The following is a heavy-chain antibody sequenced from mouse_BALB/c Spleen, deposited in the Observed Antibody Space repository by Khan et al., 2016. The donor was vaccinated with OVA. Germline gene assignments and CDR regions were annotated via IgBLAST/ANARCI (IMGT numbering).Heavy chain of an antibody. J-gene: IGHJ4*01. CDR3: ASSLVDYYGMDY. CDR1: GFTFSSFA. CDR2: ISSGGHYT. D-gene: IGHD2-2*01. Sequence: EVELVESGGGVVKPGGSLKLSCSASGFTFSSFAMSWVRQTPEKRLEWVTTISSGGHYTFYPDSVKGRFTISRDNARNTLYLQMSSLRSEDTAMYYCASSLVDYYGMDYWGQGTSVTVSS. V-gene: IGHV5-9-3*01.